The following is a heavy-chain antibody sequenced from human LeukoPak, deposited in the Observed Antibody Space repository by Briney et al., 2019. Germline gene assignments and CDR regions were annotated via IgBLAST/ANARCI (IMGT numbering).Heavy chain of an antibody. CDR1: GYTFTNYG. V-gene: IGHV1-18*01. J-gene: IGHJ5*02. CDR2: ISAYNGNT. Sequence: GASVKVSCKASGYTFTNYGISWVRQAPGQGLEGMGWISAYNGNTHYAQNLQGRVTMTTDTSTSTAYMELKSLRSDDTAVYYCARGGHRRYYYTSGSAFDPWGQGTLVTVSS. D-gene: IGHD3-10*01. CDR3: ARGGHRRYYYTSGSAFDP.